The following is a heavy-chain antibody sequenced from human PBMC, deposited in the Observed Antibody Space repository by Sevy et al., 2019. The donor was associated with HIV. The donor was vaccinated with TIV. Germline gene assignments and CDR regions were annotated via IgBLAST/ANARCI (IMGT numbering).Heavy chain of an antibody. V-gene: IGHV3-23*01. J-gene: IGHJ4*02. CDR2: ISDTAYNT. CDR1: GFTFSNYA. CDR3: TKDEAYTVATSYYFDY. Sequence: GGSLRLSCAASGFTFSNYAMSWVRQAPGKGLEWVSGISDTAYNTYYADSVKGPFTISRDNSKNSLYLQMNSLRAEDTAVYYCTKDEAYTVATSYYFDYWGQGTLVTVSS. D-gene: IGHD5-12*01.